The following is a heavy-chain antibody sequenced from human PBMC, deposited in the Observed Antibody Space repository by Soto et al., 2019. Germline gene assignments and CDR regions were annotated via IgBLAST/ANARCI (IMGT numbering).Heavy chain of an antibody. CDR2: MNPKSGNT. D-gene: IGHD1-20*01. J-gene: IGHJ4*02. CDR1: GYTFVNYD. Sequence: QVQLVQSGAEVKQPGASVKLSCKASGYTFVNYDINWVRQAPGQGLEWMGWMNPKSGNTGYALKFQGRVTMTRDTSITTAYMEVNRLRSEDTAVYYCAIFGPAFKWNHWGYHFESWGQGSLVTVFS. V-gene: IGHV1-8*01. CDR3: AIFGPAFKWNHWGYHFES.